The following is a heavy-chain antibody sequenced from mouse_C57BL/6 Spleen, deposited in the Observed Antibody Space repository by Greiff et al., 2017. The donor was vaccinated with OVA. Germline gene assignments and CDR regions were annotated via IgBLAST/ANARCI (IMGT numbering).Heavy chain of an antibody. V-gene: IGHV1-69*01. D-gene: IGHD2-1*01. CDR3: ARKVYFIGYYAMDY. J-gene: IGHJ4*01. Sequence: VQLQQPGAELVMPGASVKLSCKASGYTFTSYWMHWVKQRPGQGLEWIGEIDPSDSYTNYNQKFKGKSTLTVDKSSSTAYMQLSSLTSEDSAVYYCARKVYFIGYYAMDYWGQGTSVTVSS. CDR2: IDPSDSYT. CDR1: GYTFTSYW.